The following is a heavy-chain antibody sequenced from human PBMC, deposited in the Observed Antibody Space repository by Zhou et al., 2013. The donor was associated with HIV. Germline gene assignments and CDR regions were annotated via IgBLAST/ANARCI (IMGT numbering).Heavy chain of an antibody. CDR1: GYTFTSYG. D-gene: IGHD6-13*01. CDR2: ISAYNGDT. Sequence: QVQLVQSGAEVKKPGASVAVSCKASGYTFTSYGITWVRQAPGQGLEWLGWISAYNGDTNYAQKLQGRVTMTTDTSTSTAYMELRSLRSDDTAVYYXARVSSSFVYFDSWGPGNPGHRLL. V-gene: IGHV1-18*01. CDR3: ARVSSSFVYFDS. J-gene: IGHJ4*02.